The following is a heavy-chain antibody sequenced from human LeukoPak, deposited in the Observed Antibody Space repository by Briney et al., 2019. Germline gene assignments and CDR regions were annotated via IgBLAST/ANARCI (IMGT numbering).Heavy chain of an antibody. CDR1: GFTFSSYA. Sequence: PGRSLRLSCAASGFTFSSYAMHWVRQAPGKGLEWVAVISYDGSNKYYADSVKGRFTISRDNSKNTLYLQVNSLRAEDTAVYYCARDRLPGYSYGLDYWGQGTLVTVSS. CDR3: ARDRLPGYSYGLDY. CDR2: ISYDGSNK. J-gene: IGHJ4*02. V-gene: IGHV3-30*04. D-gene: IGHD5-18*01.